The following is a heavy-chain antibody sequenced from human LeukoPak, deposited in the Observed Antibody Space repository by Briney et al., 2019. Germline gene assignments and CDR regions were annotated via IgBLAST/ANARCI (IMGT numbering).Heavy chain of an antibody. D-gene: IGHD3-10*01. CDR3: ARADSGK. J-gene: IGHJ4*02. Sequence: ASVKVSCMVSGYTLTELSMHWVRQAPGKGLEWMGWISTYNGNTNYAQKLQGRVTMTTERFTSTAYMELRGLRSDDTAVYYCARADSGKWGQGTLVTVSS. CDR1: GYTLTELS. V-gene: IGHV1-18*01. CDR2: ISTYNGNT.